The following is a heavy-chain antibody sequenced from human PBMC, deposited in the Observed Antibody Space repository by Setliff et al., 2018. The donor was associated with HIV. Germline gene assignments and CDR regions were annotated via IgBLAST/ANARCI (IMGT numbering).Heavy chain of an antibody. CDR2: IYPGDSDA. CDR3: ARHRGVSETCRRYYYYMDV. CDR1: GYSFTNYW. J-gene: IGHJ6*03. V-gene: IGHV5-51*01. D-gene: IGHD3-10*01. Sequence: PGESLKISCNGSGYSFTNYWIGWVRQVPGKGLEWMGVIYPGDSDAKYNPSFQDQVTISIDKSIDTAYLQWGSLKASDTAIYYCARHRGVSETCRRYYYYMDVWGKGTTVTVSS.